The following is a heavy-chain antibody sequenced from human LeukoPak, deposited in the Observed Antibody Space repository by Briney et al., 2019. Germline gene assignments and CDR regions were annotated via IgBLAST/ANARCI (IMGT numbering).Heavy chain of an antibody. CDR3: ARGPTSNCYRPFDY. Sequence: PPETLSLTCTLSVGSLWGYFWSCIPQPPGKGLEWIGYIDSSGSANYNPSLKSPVTISLASSKHQFSLKLSSVTAADTAVYYWARGPTSNCYRPFDYWGQGTLVTVSS. CDR2: IDSSGSA. D-gene: IGHD4-11*01. CDR1: VGSLWGYF. V-gene: IGHV4-59*01. J-gene: IGHJ4*02.